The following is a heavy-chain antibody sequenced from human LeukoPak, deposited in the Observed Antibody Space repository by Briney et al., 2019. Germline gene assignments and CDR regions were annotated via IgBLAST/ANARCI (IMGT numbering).Heavy chain of an antibody. CDR1: GFTFSSYS. V-gene: IGHV3-48*04. D-gene: IGHD2-15*01. Sequence: GGSLRLSCAASGFTFSSYSMNWVRQAPGKGLEWVSYISSSSTIYYADSVKGRFTISRDNTKNSLYLQMNSLRAEDTAVYYCARDSYCSGGSCDAFDIWGQGTMVTVSS. J-gene: IGHJ3*02. CDR3: ARDSYCSGGSCDAFDI. CDR2: ISSSSTI.